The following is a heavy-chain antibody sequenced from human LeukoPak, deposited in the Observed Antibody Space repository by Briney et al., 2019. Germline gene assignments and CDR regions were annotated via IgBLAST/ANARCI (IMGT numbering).Heavy chain of an antibody. J-gene: IGHJ4*02. Sequence: PSETLSLTCTVSGGSISSYYWSWIRQPPGKGLEWIGYIYYSGSTNYNPSLKSRVTISVDTSKNQFSLKLSSVTAADTAVYYCARWGYYYGSGSYYPRPFDYWGQGTLVTVSS. CDR3: ARWGYYYGSGSYYPRPFDY. D-gene: IGHD3-10*01. CDR2: IYYSGST. CDR1: GGSISSYY. V-gene: IGHV4-59*01.